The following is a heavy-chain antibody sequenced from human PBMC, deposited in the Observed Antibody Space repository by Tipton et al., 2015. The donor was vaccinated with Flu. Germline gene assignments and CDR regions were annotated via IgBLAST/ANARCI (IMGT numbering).Heavy chain of an antibody. D-gene: IGHD2-15*01. Sequence: LRLSCAVYGGSFSGYYWSWIRQPPGKGLEWVGEINHSGSTNYNPSLKSRVTISVDTSKNRFSLKLTSVTAADTAVYYCAKHCSGGSCSHAFDIWGQGTMVTVYS. V-gene: IGHV4-34*01. CDR3: AKHCSGGSCSHAFDI. CDR1: GGSFSGYY. CDR2: INHSGST. J-gene: IGHJ3*02.